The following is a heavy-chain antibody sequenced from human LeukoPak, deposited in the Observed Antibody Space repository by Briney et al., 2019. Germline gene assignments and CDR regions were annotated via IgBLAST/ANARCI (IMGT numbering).Heavy chain of an antibody. D-gene: IGHD6-19*01. CDR3: ARRSYSSGWYFFDY. J-gene: IGHJ4*02. CDR2: IYYSGIT. V-gene: IGHV4-59*08. Sequence: ASETLFLTCTVPGGSISSYYWSWIRQPPGKGLGWIEYIYYSGITNYNHSLKSRVTISVDTSTNQFSLKLSSVTAADTAVYYCARRSYSSGWYFFDYWGQGTLVTVSS. CDR1: GGSISSYY.